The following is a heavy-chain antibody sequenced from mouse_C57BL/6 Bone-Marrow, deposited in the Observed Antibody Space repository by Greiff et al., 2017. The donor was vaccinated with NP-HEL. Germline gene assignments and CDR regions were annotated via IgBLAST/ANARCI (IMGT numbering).Heavy chain of an antibody. Sequence: QVQLQQPGAELVKPGASVKMSCKASGYTFTSYWITWVKQRPGQGLEWIGDIYPGSGSTNYNEKFTSKATLTVDTSSSTAYMQLSSLTSEDSAVYYCAKSYYGNYPGCFGYWGQGTTLTVSS. CDR2: IYPGSGST. D-gene: IGHD2-1*01. V-gene: IGHV1-55*01. J-gene: IGHJ2*01. CDR1: GYTFTSYW. CDR3: AKSYYGNYPGCFGY.